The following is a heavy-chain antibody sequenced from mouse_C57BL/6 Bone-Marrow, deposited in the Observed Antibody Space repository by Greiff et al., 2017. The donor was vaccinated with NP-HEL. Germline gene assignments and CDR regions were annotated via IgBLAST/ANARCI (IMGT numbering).Heavy chain of an antibody. CDR1: GYTFTSYW. CDR3: ARSRFYYDYVLGFAY. CDR2: INPSNGGT. V-gene: IGHV1-53*01. D-gene: IGHD2-4*01. Sequence: QVQLQQPGTELVKPGASVKLSCKASGYTFTSYWMHWVKQRPGQGLEWIGNINPSNGGTNYNEKFKSKATLTVDKSSSTAYMQLSSLTSEDSAVYYCARSRFYYDYVLGFAYWGQGTLVTVSA. J-gene: IGHJ3*01.